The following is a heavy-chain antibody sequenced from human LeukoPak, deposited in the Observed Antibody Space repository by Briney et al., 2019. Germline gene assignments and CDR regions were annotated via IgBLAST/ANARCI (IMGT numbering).Heavy chain of an antibody. V-gene: IGHV4-4*02. D-gene: IGHD6-19*01. Sequence: SETLSLTCAVSGGSISSINLWSWVRQPPGKGLEWIGEMYLSGTTHYNPSLKSRVTISIDKSRNQLSLELSSVTAADTAVYYCAGLEGRYSTGLYYCFDYWGQGILVTVSS. CDR2: MYLSGTT. CDR3: AGLEGRYSTGLYYCFDY. J-gene: IGHJ4*02. CDR1: GGSISSINL.